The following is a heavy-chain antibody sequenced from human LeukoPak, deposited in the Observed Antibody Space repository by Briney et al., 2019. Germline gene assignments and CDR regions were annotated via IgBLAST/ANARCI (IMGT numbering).Heavy chain of an antibody. J-gene: IGHJ5*02. D-gene: IGHD6-13*01. CDR2: INHSGST. CDR3: ARGLLIAAAGDDWFDP. V-gene: IGHV4-34*01. Sequence: SETLSLTCAVYGGSFSGYYWSWIRRPPGKGLEWIGEINHSGSTNYNPSLKSRVTISVDTSKNQFSLKLSSVTAADTAVYYCARGLLIAAAGDDWFDPWGQGTLVTVSS. CDR1: GGSFSGYY.